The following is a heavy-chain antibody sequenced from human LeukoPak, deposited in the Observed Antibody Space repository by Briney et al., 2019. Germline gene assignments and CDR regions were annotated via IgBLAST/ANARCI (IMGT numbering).Heavy chain of an antibody. V-gene: IGHV3-7*01. J-gene: IGHJ4*02. Sequence: QPGGSLRLSCAASGFTFSSYWMNWVRQAPGKGLEWVANIKQDESEKYYVDSVKGRFTISRDNAKNSLYLQMDSLRAEDTAVYYCARVLDNRSSRYQSLKYWGQGTLVTVSS. D-gene: IGHD6-25*01. CDR2: IKQDESEK. CDR1: GFTFSSYW. CDR3: ARVLDNRSSRYQSLKY.